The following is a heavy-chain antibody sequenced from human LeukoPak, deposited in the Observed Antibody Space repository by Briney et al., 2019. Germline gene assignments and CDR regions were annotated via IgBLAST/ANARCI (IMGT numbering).Heavy chain of an antibody. J-gene: IGHJ4*02. Sequence: SETLSLTCSVSGYSINSGYYWGWIPQSPGKGLEWIGSIYYTGSTYYNPSLESRVTISLDTSKNHFSLKLRSVTAAETAVYYCARGASSFGGDGADDWGQGTLVIVSS. CDR2: IYYTGST. V-gene: IGHV4-38-2*02. CDR1: GYSINSGYY. CDR3: ARGASSFGGDGADD. D-gene: IGHD3-16*01.